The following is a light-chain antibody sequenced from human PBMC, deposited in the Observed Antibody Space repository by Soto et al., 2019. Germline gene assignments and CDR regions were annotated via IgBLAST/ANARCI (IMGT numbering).Light chain of an antibody. CDR2: GAS. V-gene: IGKV3-15*01. Sequence: EIVMTQSPATLSVSPGERATLSCRASQSVSSNLAWYQQKPGQAPRLLIYGASTRATGIPARFSGSGSGTDFTLTISRLEPEDFAVYYCQQYGSSQWTFGQGTRLEIK. CDR3: QQYGSSQWT. CDR1: QSVSSN. J-gene: IGKJ5*01.